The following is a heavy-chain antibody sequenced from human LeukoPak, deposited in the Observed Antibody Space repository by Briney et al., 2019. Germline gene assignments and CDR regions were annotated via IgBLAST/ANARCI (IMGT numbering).Heavy chain of an antibody. Sequence: GGSLRLSCAASGFSFSDHYMDWVRQAPGKGLEWVGRTRNKAHSYTTEYAASVKGRFTISRDDSKNSLYLQMNSLKTEDTAVYYCARDQSCSGGTCPYGMDVWGQGTTVTVSS. D-gene: IGHD2-15*01. CDR1: GFSFSDHY. J-gene: IGHJ6*02. V-gene: IGHV3-72*01. CDR3: ARDQSCSGGTCPYGMDV. CDR2: TRNKAHSYTT.